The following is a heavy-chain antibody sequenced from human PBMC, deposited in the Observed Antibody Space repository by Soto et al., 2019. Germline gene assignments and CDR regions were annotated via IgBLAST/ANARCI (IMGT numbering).Heavy chain of an antibody. D-gene: IGHD1-26*01. V-gene: IGHV3-33*01. CDR1: GYTFSSYG. CDR2: IWYDGSNK. CDR3: ARDLGATPAY. J-gene: IGHJ4*02. Sequence: QVQLVESGGGVVQPGRSLRLSCAACGYTFSSYGMHWVRQAPGKGLEWVAVIWYDGSNKYYADSVKGRFTISRDNSKNTLYLQMNSLRAEDTAVYYCARDLGATPAYWGQGTLVTASS.